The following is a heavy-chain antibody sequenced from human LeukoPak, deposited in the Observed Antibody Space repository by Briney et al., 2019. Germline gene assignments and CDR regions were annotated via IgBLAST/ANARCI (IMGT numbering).Heavy chain of an antibody. D-gene: IGHD3-16*01. CDR3: ARDRYDYVWGSYVFDY. Sequence: PGGSLRLSCAASGFTFSSYEMNWVRQAPGQGLEWVSCISSNSSTIYYADSVNGRFTISRDNANISLYLQMNSLRAEDTAVYYCARDRYDYVWGSYVFDYWGQGTLVTVSS. CDR1: GFTFSSYE. CDR2: ISSNSSTI. J-gene: IGHJ4*02. V-gene: IGHV3-48*03.